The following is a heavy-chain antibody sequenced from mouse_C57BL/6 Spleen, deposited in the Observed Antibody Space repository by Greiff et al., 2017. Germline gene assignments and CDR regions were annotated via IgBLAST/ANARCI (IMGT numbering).Heavy chain of an antibody. CDR1: GFSLSTSGMG. D-gene: IGHD2-1*01. CDR2: IYWDDDK. V-gene: IGHV8-12*01. CDR3: ARRGGSYGNYVGDAMDY. Sequence: QVTLKESGPGILQSSQTLSLTCSFSGFSLSTSGMGVSWIRQPSGKGLEWLAHIYWDDDKRYNPSLKSRLTISKDTSRNQVFLKITSVDTADTATYYCARRGGSYGNYVGDAMDYWGQGTSVTVSS. J-gene: IGHJ4*01.